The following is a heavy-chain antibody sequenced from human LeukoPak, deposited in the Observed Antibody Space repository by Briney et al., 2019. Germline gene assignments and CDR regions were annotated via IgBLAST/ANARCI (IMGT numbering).Heavy chain of an antibody. CDR2: INHSGGT. CDR3: AGFEVPAAPVDY. V-gene: IGHV4-34*01. Sequence: PSETLSLTCAVYGGSFSGYYWSWIRQPPGKGLEWIGEINHSGGTNYNPSLKSRVTISVDTSKNQLSLKLSSVTAADTAVYYCAGFEVPAAPVDYWGQGTLVTVSS. D-gene: IGHD2-2*01. J-gene: IGHJ4*02. CDR1: GGSFSGYY.